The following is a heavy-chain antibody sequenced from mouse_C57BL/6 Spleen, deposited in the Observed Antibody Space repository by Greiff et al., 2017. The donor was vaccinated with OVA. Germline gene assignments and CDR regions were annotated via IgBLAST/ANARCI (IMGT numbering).Heavy chain of an antibody. D-gene: IGHD1-1*01. J-gene: IGHJ1*03. CDR1: GYTFTDYE. CDR2: IDPETGGT. Sequence: QVQLQQSGAELVRPGASVTLSCKASGYTFTDYEMHWVKQTPVHGLEWIGAIDPETGGTAYNQKFKGKAILTADKSSSTAYMELRSLTSEDSAVYYCTRGGYYGSPRYLDVWGTGTTVTVSS. V-gene: IGHV1-15*01. CDR3: TRGGYYGSPRYLDV.